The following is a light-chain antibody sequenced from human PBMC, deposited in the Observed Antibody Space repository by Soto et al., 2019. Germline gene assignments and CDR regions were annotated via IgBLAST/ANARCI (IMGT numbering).Light chain of an antibody. Sequence: EIVMTQSPATLSLSPGERATLSCRASQSVSSYLAWYQQKPGQAPRLLIYDASNRATGIPARFSGSGSGTDFTLTISSLEPEDFAVYYCQQRSNWPPGFGGGTKVDI. J-gene: IGKJ4*01. CDR2: DAS. CDR1: QSVSSY. V-gene: IGKV3-11*01. CDR3: QQRSNWPPG.